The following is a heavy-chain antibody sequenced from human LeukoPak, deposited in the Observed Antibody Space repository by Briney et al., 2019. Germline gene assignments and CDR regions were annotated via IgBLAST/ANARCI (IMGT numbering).Heavy chain of an antibody. D-gene: IGHD3-3*01. V-gene: IGHV4-59*11. Sequence: PSETLSLTCTVSGGSISSHYWSWIRQPPGKGLEWIGYIYYSGSTNYNPSLKSRVTISVDTSKNQFSLKLSSVTAADTAVYYCARGRTNYDFWSGCYFGGDYYYYMDVWGKGTTVTVSS. CDR3: ARGRTNYDFWSGCYFGGDYYYYMDV. J-gene: IGHJ6*03. CDR2: IYYSGST. CDR1: GGSISSHY.